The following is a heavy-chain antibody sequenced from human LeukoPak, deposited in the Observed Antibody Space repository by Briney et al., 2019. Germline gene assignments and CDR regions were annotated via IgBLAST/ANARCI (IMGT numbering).Heavy chain of an antibody. V-gene: IGHV1-69*05. CDR3: ARAGQTVGVSYYFDY. CDR2: IFPILGTP. CDR1: GGTFSSYA. J-gene: IGHJ4*02. Sequence: SVKVSCKASGGTFSSYAIGWVRQAPGQGLEWMGGIFPILGTPNYSQKLQGRLTITTDESTSTAYMELNSLRSEDTAVYYCARAGQTVGVSYYFDYWGQGTLVTVSS. D-gene: IGHD4-23*01.